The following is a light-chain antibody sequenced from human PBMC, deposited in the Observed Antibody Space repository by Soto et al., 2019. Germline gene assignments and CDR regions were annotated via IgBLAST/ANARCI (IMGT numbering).Light chain of an antibody. Sequence: DIRMTQSPATLSASLGDRATITCRASQSISSWLAWYQQKTGKAPKLLIYDASSLESGVPSRFSGSRSGTEFTLTISSLQPDDFATYYCQQYNSYSWTFGQGTRWIS. CDR3: QQYNSYSWT. V-gene: IGKV1-5*01. J-gene: IGKJ1*01. CDR1: QSISSW. CDR2: DAS.